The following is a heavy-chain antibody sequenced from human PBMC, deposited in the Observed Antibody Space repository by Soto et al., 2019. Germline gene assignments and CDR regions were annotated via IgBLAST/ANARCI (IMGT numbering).Heavy chain of an antibody. CDR2: ISYDGSNK. Sequence: GGALRLSCAASGFTFSSYAMHWVRQAPGKGLEWVAVISYDGSNKYYADSVKGRFTISRDNSKNTLYLQMNSLRAEDTAVYYCARDGPRYCSGGSCYEEDAFDIWGQGTMVTVSS. CDR3: ARDGPRYCSGGSCYEEDAFDI. V-gene: IGHV3-30-3*01. J-gene: IGHJ3*02. CDR1: GFTFSSYA. D-gene: IGHD2-15*01.